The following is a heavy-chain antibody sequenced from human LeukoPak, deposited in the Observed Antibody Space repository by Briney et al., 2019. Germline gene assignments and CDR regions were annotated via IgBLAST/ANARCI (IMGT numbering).Heavy chain of an antibody. J-gene: IGHJ4*02. V-gene: IGHV3-48*04. CDR3: AREQAAAGFD. Sequence: LTGGSLRLSCAASGFTFSSYSMNWVRRAPGKGLEWVSYISSSSSTIYYADSVKGRFTISRDNAKNSLYLQMNSLRAEDTAVYYCAREQAAAGFDWGQGTLVTVSS. CDR1: GFTFSSYS. D-gene: IGHD6-13*01. CDR2: ISSSSSTI.